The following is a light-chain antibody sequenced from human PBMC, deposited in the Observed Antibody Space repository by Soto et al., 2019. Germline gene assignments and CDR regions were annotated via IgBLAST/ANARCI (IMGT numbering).Light chain of an antibody. CDR3: QQYGSSPSSWT. CDR1: QSLTHNY. Sequence: EIVLTQSPGTLSLSPGERATLSCRASQSLTHNYLAWYQQKPGQAPRILFFGASKRSTGIPDRFSGSGSGTDFTLTISRLEPEDFAVYYCQQYGSSPSSWTFGQGTKVDIK. J-gene: IGKJ1*01. V-gene: IGKV3-20*01. CDR2: GAS.